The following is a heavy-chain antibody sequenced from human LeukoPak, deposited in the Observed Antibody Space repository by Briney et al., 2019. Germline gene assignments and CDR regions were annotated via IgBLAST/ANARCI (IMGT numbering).Heavy chain of an antibody. CDR2: IGGSGGST. CDR1: GFTFSSYA. D-gene: IGHD2-15*01. CDR3: AKSLEGSVAATGFDP. J-gene: IGHJ5*02. Sequence: GGSLRLSCAASGFTFSSYAMIWVRQAPGKGLEWVSAIGGSGGSTYYADSVKGRFTISRDNSKNTLYLQMNSLRAEDTAVYYRAKSLEGSVAATGFDPWGQGTLVTVSS. V-gene: IGHV3-23*01.